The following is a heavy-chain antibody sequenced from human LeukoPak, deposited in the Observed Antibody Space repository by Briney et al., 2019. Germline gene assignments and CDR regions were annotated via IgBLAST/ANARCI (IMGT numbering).Heavy chain of an antibody. Sequence: GGSLRLSCAASGLTVSSNYMSWVRQAPGKGLEWVANIKHDGEYYVDSVKGRFTISRDNAKNSLYLQMNSLRVDDTAVYYCAREGGGTDIWGQGTLVTVSS. D-gene: IGHD4-23*01. CDR2: IKHDGE. CDR3: AREGGGTDI. V-gene: IGHV3-7*05. CDR1: GLTVSSNY. J-gene: IGHJ4*02.